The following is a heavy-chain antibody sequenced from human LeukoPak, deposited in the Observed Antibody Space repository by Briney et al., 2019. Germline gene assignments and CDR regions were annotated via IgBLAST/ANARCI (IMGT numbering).Heavy chain of an antibody. V-gene: IGHV3-33*01. D-gene: IGHD6-19*01. CDR1: GFTFSSYG. CDR2: IWYDGSNK. CDR3: ARDPGVRWLVGFDY. J-gene: IGHJ4*02. Sequence: GGSLRLSCAASGFTFSSYGMHWVREAPGKRLEWVAVIWYDGSNKYYADSVKGRFTISRDNSKNTRYLQMDSLRAEDTAVYYCARDPGVRWLVGFDYWGQGTLVTVSS.